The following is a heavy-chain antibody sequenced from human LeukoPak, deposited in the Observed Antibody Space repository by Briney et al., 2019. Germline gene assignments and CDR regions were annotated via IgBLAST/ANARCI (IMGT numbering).Heavy chain of an antibody. CDR3: ASSVVLGAFDI. CDR2: IYYSGST. D-gene: IGHD4/OR15-4a*01. CDR1: GGSISSYY. J-gene: IGHJ3*02. Sequence: PSETLSLTCTISGGSISSYYWSWIRQPPGKGLEWIGYIYYSGSTNYNPSLKSRVTISVDTSKNQFSLKLSSVTAADTAVYYCASSVVLGAFDIWGQGTMVTVSS. V-gene: IGHV4-59*01.